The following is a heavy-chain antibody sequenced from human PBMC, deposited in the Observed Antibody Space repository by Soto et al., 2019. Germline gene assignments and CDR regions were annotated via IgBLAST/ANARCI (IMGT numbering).Heavy chain of an antibody. CDR1: GFTFSSYA. Sequence: RLSCAASGFTFSSYAMSWVRQAPGKGLEWVSAISGSGGSTYYADSVKGRFTISRDNSKNTLYLQMNSLRAEDTAVYYCAKDQDIVVVPAASDVWGQGTTVTVSS. CDR2: ISGSGGST. CDR3: AKDQDIVVVPAASDV. J-gene: IGHJ6*02. D-gene: IGHD2-2*01. V-gene: IGHV3-23*01.